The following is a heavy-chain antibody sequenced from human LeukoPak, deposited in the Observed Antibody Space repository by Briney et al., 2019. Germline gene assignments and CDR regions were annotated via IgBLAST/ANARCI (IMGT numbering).Heavy chain of an antibody. CDR2: IYTNGRS. CDR3: ATSHDAKTAPYGL. V-gene: IGHV4-4*09. CDR1: GASISSYC. D-gene: IGHD2-8*01. J-gene: IGHJ4*02. Sequence: PSETLSLTCTVSGASISSYCWSWVRQSPGKGLEWIAYIYTNGRSDYNPSLKSRVTMSLDTSKNQLSMELRFLTAADTAVYYCATSHDAKTAPYGLWGQGTLVTVSS.